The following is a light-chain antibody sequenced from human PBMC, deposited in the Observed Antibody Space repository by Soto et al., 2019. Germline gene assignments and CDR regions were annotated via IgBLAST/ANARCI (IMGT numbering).Light chain of an antibody. CDR2: EVV. CDR3: KSYAGSNTYV. V-gene: IGLV2-8*01. J-gene: IGLJ1*01. Sequence: QSVLTQPPSASGSPGQSVTISCTGTKNDIGVCDFVSWYQHHPGKAPRLIIYEVVQRPSGVPDRFSGSKSGNTASLTVSGLQAADEADYFCKSYAGSNTYVFGSGTKVTVL. CDR1: KNDIGVCDF.